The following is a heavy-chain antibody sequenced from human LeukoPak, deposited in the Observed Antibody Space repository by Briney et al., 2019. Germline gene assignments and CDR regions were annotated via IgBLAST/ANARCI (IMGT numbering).Heavy chain of an antibody. CDR1: GGSFSSGGYS. CDR3: ARGGSGVIDY. Sequence: SETLSLTCAVSGGSFSSGGYSWSWIRQPPGKGLEWIGYIYHSGSTYYNPSLKSRVTISVDRSKNQFSLKLSSVTAADTAVYYCARGGSGVIDYWGQGTLVTVSS. CDR2: IYHSGST. J-gene: IGHJ4*02. V-gene: IGHV4-30-2*01. D-gene: IGHD7-27*01.